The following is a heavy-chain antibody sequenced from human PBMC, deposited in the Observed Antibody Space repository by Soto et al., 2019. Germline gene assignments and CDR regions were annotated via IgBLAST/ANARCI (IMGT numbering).Heavy chain of an antibody. Sequence: QVPLVQSGAEVEKPGASVKVSCKASGYTFTSYSIHWVRQAPGQRLEWMGWINAVNGNTKYSQKFQDRVTFTRDTSASTAYMELSSLRSEDTAVYYCASRNDGDFVYGLDVWGQGTTVTVSS. CDR1: GYTFTSYS. CDR3: ASRNDGDFVYGLDV. V-gene: IGHV1-3*01. CDR2: INAVNGNT. D-gene: IGHD2-21*02. J-gene: IGHJ6*02.